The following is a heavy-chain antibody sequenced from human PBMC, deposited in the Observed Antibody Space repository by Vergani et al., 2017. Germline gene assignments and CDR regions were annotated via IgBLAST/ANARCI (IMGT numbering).Heavy chain of an antibody. J-gene: IGHJ5*02. CDR1: GFTVSSNY. V-gene: IGHV3-53*01. D-gene: IGHD3-3*01. CDR3: ARVVEGDYDFWSGYYFNNCFDP. CDR2: IYSGGST. Sequence: EVQLVESGGGLIQPGGSLRLSCAASGFTVSSNYMSWVRQAPGKGLEWVSVIYSGGSTYYADSVKGRFTISRDKSKNTLYLQMNSLRAQDTAVYYCARVVEGDYDFWSGYYFNNCFDPWGQGTLVTVSS.